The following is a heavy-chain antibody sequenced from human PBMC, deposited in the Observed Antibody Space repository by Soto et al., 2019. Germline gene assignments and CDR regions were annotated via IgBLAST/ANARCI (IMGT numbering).Heavy chain of an antibody. J-gene: IGHJ3*02. D-gene: IGHD3-22*01. CDR3: ARDRGEAYYYDSSGYLGGSDAFDI. Sequence: LSCAASGFTFISYAMHWVRQAPGKGLEWVAVISYDGSNKYYADSVKGRFTISRDNSKNTLYLQMNSLRAEDTAVYYCARDRGEAYYYDSSGYLGGSDAFDIWGQGTMVTVSS. CDR1: GFTFISYA. V-gene: IGHV3-30-3*01. CDR2: ISYDGSNK.